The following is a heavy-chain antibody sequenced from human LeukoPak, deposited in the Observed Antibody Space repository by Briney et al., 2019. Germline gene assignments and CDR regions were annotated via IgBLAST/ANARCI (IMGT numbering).Heavy chain of an antibody. CDR2: INHSGST. D-gene: IGHD2-2*01. V-gene: IGHV4-34*01. CDR1: GGSFSGYY. Sequence: SETLSLTCAVYGGSFSGYYWSWIRQPPGKGLEWIGEINHSGSTNYNPSLKSRVTISVDTSRNQFSLKLSSVTAADTAVYYCARVGRPGCSSTSCYLALYYYYGMDVWGQGTTVTVSS. J-gene: IGHJ6*02. CDR3: ARVGRPGCSSTSCYLALYYYYGMDV.